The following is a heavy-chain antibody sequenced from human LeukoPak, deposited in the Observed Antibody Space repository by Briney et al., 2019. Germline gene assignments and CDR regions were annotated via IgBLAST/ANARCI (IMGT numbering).Heavy chain of an antibody. CDR1: NVAVKNYY. CDR3: ATLVYSGSRYHFDT. D-gene: IGHD1-26*01. CDR2: FLYSGTT. Sequence: PSETLSLTCSVSNVAVKNYYWTWIRQPPGQGLRWFGNFLYSGTTTYRASLASRLIISVDNSKTTVSLRLFSVTAADTAVYYCATLVYSGSRYHFDTWGQGTLVTVSS. V-gene: IGHV4-59*02. J-gene: IGHJ4*02.